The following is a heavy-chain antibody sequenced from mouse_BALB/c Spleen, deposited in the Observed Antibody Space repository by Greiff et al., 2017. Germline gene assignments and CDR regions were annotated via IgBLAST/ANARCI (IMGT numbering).Heavy chain of an antibody. J-gene: IGHJ1*01. V-gene: IGHV1-82*01. CDR1: GYAFSSSW. CDR2: IYPGDGDT. CDR3: ARRGYYGPYWYFDV. Sequence: QVQLQQSGPELVKPGASVKISCKASGYAFSSSWMNWVKQRPGQGLEWIGRIYPGDGDTNYNGKFKGKATLTADKSSSTAYMQLSSLTSVDSAVYFCARRGYYGPYWYFDVWGAGTTVTVSS. D-gene: IGHD1-1*01.